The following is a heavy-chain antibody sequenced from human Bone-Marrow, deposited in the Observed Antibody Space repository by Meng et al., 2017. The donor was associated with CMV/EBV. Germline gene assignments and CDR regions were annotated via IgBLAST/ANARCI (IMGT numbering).Heavy chain of an antibody. J-gene: IGHJ4*02. D-gene: IGHD1-26*01. V-gene: IGHV3-30*19. Sequence: LSCAASGFSFSTYAMHWVRQAPGKGLEWMAIISPDGSNIYYADSVKGRFTISRDKSTDTLYLQMSSLRSEDTAVYYCARVRWVGADLWGQGTLVTVSS. CDR3: ARVRWVGADL. CDR1: GFSFSTYA. CDR2: ISPDGSNI.